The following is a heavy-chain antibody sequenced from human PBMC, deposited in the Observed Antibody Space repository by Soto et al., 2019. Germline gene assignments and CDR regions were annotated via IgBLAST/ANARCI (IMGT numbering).Heavy chain of an antibody. V-gene: IGHV4-39*01. Sequence: PSETLSLTCTVPGGSISSSSYYWGWIRQPPGKGLEWIGSIYYSGSTYYNPSLKSRVTISVDTSKNQFSLKLSSVTAADTAVYYCARRYRTYYYYGMDVWGQGTTVTVSS. CDR2: IYYSGST. CDR1: GGSISSSSYY. J-gene: IGHJ6*02. CDR3: ARRYRTYYYYGMDV. D-gene: IGHD2-15*01.